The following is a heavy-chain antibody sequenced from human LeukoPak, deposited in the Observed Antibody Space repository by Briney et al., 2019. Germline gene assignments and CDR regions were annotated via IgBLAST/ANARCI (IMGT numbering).Heavy chain of an antibody. CDR1: GGSISSSSYY. CDR3: ARGAFIDQWLVPLDY. J-gene: IGHJ4*02. CDR2: IYYSGST. V-gene: IGHV4-39*01. D-gene: IGHD6-19*01. Sequence: SETLSLTCTVSGGSISSSSYYWGWIRQPPGKGLEWIGGIYYSGSTYYNPSLKSRVTISVDTSKNQFSLKLSSVTAADTAVYYCARGAFIDQWLVPLDYWGQGTLVTVSS.